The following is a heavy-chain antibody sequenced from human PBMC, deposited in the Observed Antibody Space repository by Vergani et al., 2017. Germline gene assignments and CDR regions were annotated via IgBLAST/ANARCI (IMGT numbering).Heavy chain of an antibody. V-gene: IGHV4-61*08. CDR1: GGSISSGGYY. J-gene: IGHJ3*02. CDR2: IYYSGST. D-gene: IGHD3-10*01. Sequence: QVQLQESGPGLVKPSQTLSLTCTVSGGSISSGGYYWSWIRQPPGKGLEWIGYIYYSGSTNYNPSLKSRVTISVDTSKNQFSLKLSSVTAADTAVYYCARQGLSKYYYGSGSLGLDAFDIWGQGTMVTVSS. CDR3: ARQGLSKYYYGSGSLGLDAFDI.